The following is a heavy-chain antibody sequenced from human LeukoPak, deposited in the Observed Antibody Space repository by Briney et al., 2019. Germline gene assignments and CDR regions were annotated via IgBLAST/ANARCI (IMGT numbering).Heavy chain of an antibody. J-gene: IGHJ4*02. V-gene: IGHV4-34*01. CDR1: GGSFSGYN. Sequence: SETLSLTCAVYGGSFSGYNWNWIRQPPGKGLEWIGEINHSGTTNYNPSLKSRVTMSVDPSKNQFSLKLSSVTAADTAVYYCATTRGYWGQGTLVTVSS. CDR3: ATTRGY. CDR2: INHSGTT.